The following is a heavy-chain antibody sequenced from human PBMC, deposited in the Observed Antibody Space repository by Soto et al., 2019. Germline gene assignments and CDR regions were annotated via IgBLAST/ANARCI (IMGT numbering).Heavy chain of an antibody. CDR2: IYYSGST. D-gene: IGHD3-10*01. CDR3: AREALLWFGESTDAFDI. J-gene: IGHJ3*02. V-gene: IGHV4-30-4*01. Sequence: SLTCTVSGGSISSGDYYWSWIRQPPGKGLEWIGYIYYSGSTYYKPSLKSRVTISVDTSKNQFSLKLSSVTAADTAVYYCAREALLWFGESTDAFDIWGQGTMVTVSS. CDR1: GGSISSGDYY.